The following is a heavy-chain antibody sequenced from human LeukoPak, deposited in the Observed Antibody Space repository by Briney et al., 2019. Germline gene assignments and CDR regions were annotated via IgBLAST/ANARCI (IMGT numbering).Heavy chain of an antibody. V-gene: IGHV4-4*02. CDR3: AGLVGRYSSGLYYYYFDY. CDR2: MYLSGTT. CDR1: GDSINSLDL. D-gene: IGHD3-22*01. Sequence: SGTLSLTCTVSGDSINSLDLWSWVRQPPGKGLEWIGEMYLSGTTHSNPSVKSRVTISIDKSKNQFFSNLSSVTAADTAVYYCAGLVGRYSSGLYYYYFDYWGQGTLVTVSP. J-gene: IGHJ4*02.